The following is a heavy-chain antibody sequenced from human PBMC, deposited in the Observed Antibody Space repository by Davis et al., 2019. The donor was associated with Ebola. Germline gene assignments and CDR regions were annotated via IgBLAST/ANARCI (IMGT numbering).Heavy chain of an antibody. CDR3: TTSPNHIVVVPAATREGYYYYMDV. J-gene: IGHJ6*03. V-gene: IGHV3-15*01. Sequence: PGGSLRLSCAASGFTFSNAWMSWVRQAPGKGLEWVGRIKSKTDGGTTDYAAPVKGRFTISRDDSKNTLYLQMNSLKTEDTAAYYCTTSPNHIVVVPAATREGYYYYMDVWGKGTTVTVSS. D-gene: IGHD2-2*01. CDR2: IKSKTDGGTT. CDR1: GFTFSNAW.